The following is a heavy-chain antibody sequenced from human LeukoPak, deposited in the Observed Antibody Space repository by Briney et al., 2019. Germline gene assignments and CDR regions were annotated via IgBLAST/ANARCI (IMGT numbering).Heavy chain of an antibody. CDR3: ARDSPSGNSVDY. D-gene: IGHD4-23*01. J-gene: IGHJ4*02. Sequence: GGSLRLSCAASGFTFSDYSMNWVRQAPGKGLEWVSFISSSSSTVYYADSVKGRFTVSRDNAKNSLYLQMNGLRAEDTAVYYCARDSPSGNSVDYWGQGTLVTVSS. CDR2: ISSSSSTV. CDR1: GFTFSDYS. V-gene: IGHV3-48*01.